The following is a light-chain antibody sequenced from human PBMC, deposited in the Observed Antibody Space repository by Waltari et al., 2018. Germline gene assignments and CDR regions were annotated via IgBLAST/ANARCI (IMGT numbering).Light chain of an antibody. CDR3: QQYGGSPRGT. J-gene: IGKJ1*01. CDR2: GTS. CDR1: QSVKSNF. V-gene: IGKV3-20*01. Sequence: EIVLMQSPATLSLSAGEKATLSCRASQSVKSNFLAWYQQQPGQAPRLLIYGTSNSATDIPDRFSGSGSVTDFTLTISRLEPEDFAIYYCQQYGGSPRGTFGQGTKVEIK.